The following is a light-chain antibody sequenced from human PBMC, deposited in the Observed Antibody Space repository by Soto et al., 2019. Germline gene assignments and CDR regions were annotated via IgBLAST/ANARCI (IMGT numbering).Light chain of an antibody. CDR2: KTS. CDR3: QHYNYYSRT. J-gene: IGKJ1*01. CDR1: QSIDSW. V-gene: IGKV1-5*03. Sequence: DIQRTQSPSTLSASIGDRVTITCRASQSIDSWLAWYEQKPGKVPKLLIYKTSILQTGVTSRFSGSGSGTEFTLTISILQADDFATYYCQHYNYYSRTFGQGTKVEVK.